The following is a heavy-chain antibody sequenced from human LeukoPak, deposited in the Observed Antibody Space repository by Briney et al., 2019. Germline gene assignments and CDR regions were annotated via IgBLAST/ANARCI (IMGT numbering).Heavy chain of an antibody. J-gene: IGHJ4*02. D-gene: IGHD2-2*01. V-gene: IGHV3-21*01. Sequence: GGSLRLSCAASGFTFSSYSMNWVCQAPGKGLEWVSSISSSSSYIYYADSVKGRFTISRDNAKNSLYLQMNSLRAEDTAVYYCARAKDEEYQLPFDYWGQGTLVTVSS. CDR3: ARAKDEEYQLPFDY. CDR2: ISSSSSYI. CDR1: GFTFSSYS.